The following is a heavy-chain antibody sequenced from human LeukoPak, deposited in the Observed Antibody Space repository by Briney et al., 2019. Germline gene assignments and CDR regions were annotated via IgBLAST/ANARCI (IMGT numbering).Heavy chain of an antibody. V-gene: IGHV1-69*10. CDR3: ARDGEMAAIYFDY. Sequence: ASVKVSCKASGYTFTGYYMHWVRQAPGQGLEWMGGIIPIVGIANYAQKFWGRVTITADKSTNTAYMELSSLRSEDTAVYYCARDGEMAAIYFDYWGQGTLVTVSS. J-gene: IGHJ4*02. D-gene: IGHD5-24*01. CDR2: IIPIVGIA. CDR1: GYTFTGYY.